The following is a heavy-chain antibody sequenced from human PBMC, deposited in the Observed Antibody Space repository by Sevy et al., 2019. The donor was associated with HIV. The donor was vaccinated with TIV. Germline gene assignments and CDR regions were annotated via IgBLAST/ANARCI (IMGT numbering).Heavy chain of an antibody. D-gene: IGHD5-18*01. Sequence: GGSLRLSCAASGFTFSSYSMNWVRQAPGKGLEWVAVIWNDGNDKSYADSVKGRFTISRDNAKNTLYLQMNSLRAEDTAIYYCATEYNNGYDYWGQGTMVTVPS. CDR1: GFTFSSYS. CDR3: ATEYNNGYDY. J-gene: IGHJ4*02. CDR2: IWNDGNDK. V-gene: IGHV3-33*08.